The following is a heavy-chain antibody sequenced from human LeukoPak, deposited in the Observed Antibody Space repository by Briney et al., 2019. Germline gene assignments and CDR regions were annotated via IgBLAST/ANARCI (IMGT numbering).Heavy chain of an antibody. CDR1: GYTFTGYY. V-gene: IGHV1-2*02. J-gene: IGHJ4*02. CDR3: ARFPSSSSWYDDY. D-gene: IGHD6-13*01. Sequence: ASVKVSCKASGYTFTGYYMHWVRQAPGQGLEWMGWINPNSGGTNYAQKFQGRVTMTRDTSISTAYMELSRLRSDDTAVYYCARFPSSSSWYDDYCGQGTLVTVSS. CDR2: INPNSGGT.